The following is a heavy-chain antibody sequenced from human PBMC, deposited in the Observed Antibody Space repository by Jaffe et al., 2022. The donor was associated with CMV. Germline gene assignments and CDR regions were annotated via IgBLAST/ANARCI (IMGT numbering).Heavy chain of an antibody. D-gene: IGHD5-18*01. CDR2: IKSKTDGGTT. J-gene: IGHJ4*02. V-gene: IGHV3-15*01. CDR3: TKNKVPWIQLWGAGYYFDY. CDR1: GFTFSNAW. Sequence: EVQLVESGGGLVKPGGSLRLSCAASGFTFSNAWMSWVRQAPGKGLEWVGRIKSKTDGGTTDYAAPVKGRFTISRDDSKNTLYLQMNSLKTEDTAVYYCTKNKVPWIQLWGAGYYFDYWGQGTLVTVSS.